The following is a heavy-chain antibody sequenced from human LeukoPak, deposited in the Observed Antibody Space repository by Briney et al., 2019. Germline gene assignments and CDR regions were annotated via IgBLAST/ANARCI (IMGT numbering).Heavy chain of an antibody. CDR1: GYTFTGYF. J-gene: IGHJ4*02. V-gene: IGHV1-2*06. Sequence: APVKVSCKTSGYTFTGYFIHWVRQAPGQGLEWMGRINPNTGGTDYAQKFQGRVTMTRDTSISAAYMEVSRLTYDDTAVYYCATGGFCSGGSCYPRADYWGQGTLVTVSS. D-gene: IGHD2-15*01. CDR2: INPNTGGT. CDR3: ATGGFCSGGSCYPRADY.